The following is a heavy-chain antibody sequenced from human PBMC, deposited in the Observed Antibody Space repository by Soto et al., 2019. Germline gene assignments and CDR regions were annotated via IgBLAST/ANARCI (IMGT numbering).Heavy chain of an antibody. CDR1: GFTFTSSA. CDR3: AARGVIMGYYCGLDV. CDR2: IVVGSGNT. V-gene: IGHV1-58*01. Sequence: QMQLVQSGPEVKKPGTSVKVSCKASGFTFTSSAVQWVRQARGQRLEWIGWIVVGSGNTNYAQKFQERVTITRDMSTSTAYMELSSLRSEDTAVFYCAARGVIMGYYCGLDVWGQGTTVTVSS. D-gene: IGHD2-21*01. J-gene: IGHJ6*02.